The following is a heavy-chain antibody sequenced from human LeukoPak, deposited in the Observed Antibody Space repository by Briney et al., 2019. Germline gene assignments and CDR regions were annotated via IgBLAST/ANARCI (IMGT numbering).Heavy chain of an antibody. Sequence: GGSLRLSCAESGFTVSSNYMSWVRQAPGKGLEWVSVIHSGGSTYYADSVRGRFTISRDNSKNTLHLQMNSLRAEDTAVYYCARDMYTRNPFDYWGQGTLVTVSS. J-gene: IGHJ4*02. CDR1: GFTVSSNY. CDR3: ARDMYTRNPFDY. V-gene: IGHV3-66*01. D-gene: IGHD5/OR15-5a*01. CDR2: IHSGGST.